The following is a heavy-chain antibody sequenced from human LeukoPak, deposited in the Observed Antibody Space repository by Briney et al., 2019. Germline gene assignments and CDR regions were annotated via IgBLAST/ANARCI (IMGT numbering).Heavy chain of an antibody. CDR3: ARHPFGATGQFDS. J-gene: IGHJ4*02. V-gene: IGHV5-51*01. CDR2: IYPGDSAT. D-gene: IGHD3-16*01. Sequence: GESLKISCRGSGYDFTNHWIGWVRQMPGKGLEWMGIIYPGDSATRYGPSFQGQVTISADKSISTAYLQWSSLKASDTATYYCARHPFGATGQFDSWGQGILVTVSS. CDR1: GYDFTNHW.